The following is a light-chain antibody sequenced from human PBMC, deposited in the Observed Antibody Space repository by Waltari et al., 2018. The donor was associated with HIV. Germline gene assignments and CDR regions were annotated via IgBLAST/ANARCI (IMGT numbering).Light chain of an antibody. Sequence: YQLPQPPSVSLSPGQTARITCSVDTFPTYYASCSQQKSGQAPVLVIYEDNRRPSGIPERFSGSSSGTMATLTISGAQVEDEGDYYCYSTDDSGNPLAVFGGGTQLTVL. CDR3: YSTDDSGNPLAV. V-gene: IGLV3-10*01. CDR2: EDN. J-gene: IGLJ7*01. CDR1: TFPTYY.